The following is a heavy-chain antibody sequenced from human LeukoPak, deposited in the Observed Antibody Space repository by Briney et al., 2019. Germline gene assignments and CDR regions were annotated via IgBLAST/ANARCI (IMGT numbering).Heavy chain of an antibody. J-gene: IGHJ5*02. CDR3: AGSSSWYSA. CDR2: ISGGGYST. CDR1: GFTFSSYA. V-gene: IGHV3-23*01. Sequence: GGSLRLSCAASGFTFSSYAMSWVRQAPGKGLEWVSGISGGGYSTYYADSVKGRFTISRDNSKNTLYLQMNSLRAEDTAVYYCAGSSSWYSAWGQGTLVTVSS. D-gene: IGHD6-13*01.